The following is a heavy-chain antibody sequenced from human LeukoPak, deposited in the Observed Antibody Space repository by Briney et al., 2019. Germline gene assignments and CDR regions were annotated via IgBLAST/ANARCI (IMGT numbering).Heavy chain of an antibody. J-gene: IGHJ4*02. CDR2: IYYSGST. CDR1: GGSISSYY. D-gene: IGHD6-19*01. V-gene: IGHV4-59*01. Sequence: SETLSLTCTVSGGSISSYYWSWIRQPPGKGLEWIGYIYYSGSTNYNPSLKSRVTISVDTSKNQFSLKLSSVTAADTAVYYCASSIAVAGTTKFDYWGQGTLVTVSP. CDR3: ASSIAVAGTTKFDY.